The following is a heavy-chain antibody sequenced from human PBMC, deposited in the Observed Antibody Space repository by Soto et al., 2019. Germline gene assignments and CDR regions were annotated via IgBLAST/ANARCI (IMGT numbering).Heavy chain of an antibody. V-gene: IGHV1-69*06. J-gene: IGHJ4*02. Sequence: QVQLVQSGAEVKKPGSSVKVSCTASGGTFSSYAISWVRQAPGQGLEWMGGIIPIFGTANYAQKFQGRVTITADKSTSTAYMELSSLRSEDTAVYYCARWRYYDFWSGYYSFDYWGQGTLVTVSS. D-gene: IGHD3-3*01. CDR3: ARWRYYDFWSGYYSFDY. CDR2: IIPIFGTA. CDR1: GGTFSSYA.